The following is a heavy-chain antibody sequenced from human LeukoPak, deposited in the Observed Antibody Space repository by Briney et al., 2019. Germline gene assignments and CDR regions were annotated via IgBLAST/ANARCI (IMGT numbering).Heavy chain of an antibody. J-gene: IGHJ4*02. CDR2: IYYSGST. CDR1: GGSLSSYY. CDR3: ARTSRPGRNFGVDY. D-gene: IGHD3-3*01. V-gene: IGHV4-59*01. Sequence: PSETLSLTCTVSGGSLSSYYWSWVRQPPGKGLEWIGYIYYSGSTNYNPSLKSRVTISVDTSKNQFSLKLSSVTAADTAVYYCARTSRPGRNFGVDYWGQGTLVTVSS.